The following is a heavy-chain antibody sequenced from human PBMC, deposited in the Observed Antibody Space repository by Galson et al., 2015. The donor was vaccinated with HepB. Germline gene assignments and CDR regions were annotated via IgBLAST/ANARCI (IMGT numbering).Heavy chain of an antibody. J-gene: IGHJ6*02. Sequence: SLRLSCAASGFTFSNAWMSWVRQAPGKGLEWVGRIKSKTDGGTTDYAAPVKGRFTISRDDSKNTLYLQMNSLKTEDTAVYYCTTSTGYSSGWYNYYYYGMDVWGQGTTVTVSS. CDR3: TTSTGYSSGWYNYYYYGMDV. D-gene: IGHD6-19*01. CDR1: GFTFSNAW. CDR2: IKSKTDGGTT. V-gene: IGHV3-15*01.